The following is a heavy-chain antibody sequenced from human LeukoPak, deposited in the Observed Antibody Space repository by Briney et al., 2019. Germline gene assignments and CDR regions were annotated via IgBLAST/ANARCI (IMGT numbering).Heavy chain of an antibody. Sequence: SSETLSLTCTVSGGSIRSYYWSWIRQPPGKGLEWIGYIYYSGSTNYNPSLKSRVTISVDTSKNQFSLKLSSVTAADTAVYYCAREINYFDCWGQGTLVTVSS. CDR1: GGSIRSYY. CDR2: IYYSGST. J-gene: IGHJ4*02. V-gene: IGHV4-59*01. CDR3: AREINYFDC.